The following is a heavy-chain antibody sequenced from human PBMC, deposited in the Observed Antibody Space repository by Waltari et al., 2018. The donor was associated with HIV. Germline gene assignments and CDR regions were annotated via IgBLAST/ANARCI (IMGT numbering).Heavy chain of an antibody. CDR2: IWSDGYNK. J-gene: IGHJ3*02. Sequence: QVYLMESGGGVVQPGGALKISCAASGFTAGGHGMHWVRQAPGKGLEWVAVIWSDGYNKFYADSVRGRFTFSRDNSKYTLSLQMNSLRAEDTALYYCVKERGPFNGFDIWGQGTMVTVSS. CDR1: GFTAGGHG. CDR3: VKERGPFNGFDI. D-gene: IGHD3-16*01. V-gene: IGHV3-33*06.